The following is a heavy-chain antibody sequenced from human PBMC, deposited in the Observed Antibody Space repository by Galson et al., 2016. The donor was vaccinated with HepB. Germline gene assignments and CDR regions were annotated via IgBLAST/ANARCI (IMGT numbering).Heavy chain of an antibody. V-gene: IGHV3-7*01. CDR3: VSNGDAT. Sequence: LRLSCAGSGFSFGAHWMRWVRQAPGKGLECVASIKKDGSEKDYVDSVKGRFTISRDNSNNFLYLQMNSLRAEDTALYYCVSNGDATWGQGTLVTVSS. CDR1: GFSFGAHW. CDR2: IKKDGSEK. J-gene: IGHJ5*02. D-gene: IGHD7-27*01.